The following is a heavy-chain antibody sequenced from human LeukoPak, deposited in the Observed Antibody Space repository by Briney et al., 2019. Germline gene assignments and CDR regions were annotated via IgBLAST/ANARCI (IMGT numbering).Heavy chain of an antibody. CDR2: ISGSGDNT. Sequence: PGGSLRLSCAASGFTFNSYVMSWVRQASGKGLEWVSAISGSGDNTCYADSVKGRFTISRDTSKNMLYLEMNSLRAEDTAVYYCAKVGPAAARDYWGQGTLVTVSS. D-gene: IGHD2-2*01. CDR1: GFTFNSYV. CDR3: AKVGPAAARDY. V-gene: IGHV3-23*01. J-gene: IGHJ4*02.